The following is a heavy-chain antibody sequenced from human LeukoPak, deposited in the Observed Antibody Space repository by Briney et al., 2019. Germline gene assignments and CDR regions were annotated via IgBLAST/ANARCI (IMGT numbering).Heavy chain of an antibody. Sequence: SQSLSLTCPVYGGSFTSHSCSWIRQPPGKGLEWIGEINHSGSHNYHPSLKTGFPISIHTPTNQFCLKLNAVTAADTAIYYCERHVVTRRPPAATKRTWFDPWGQGTLVTVSS. V-gene: IGHV4-34*01. CDR1: GGSFTSHS. J-gene: IGHJ5*02. CDR2: INHSGSH. D-gene: IGHD1-1*01. CDR3: ERHVVTRRPPAATKRTWFDP.